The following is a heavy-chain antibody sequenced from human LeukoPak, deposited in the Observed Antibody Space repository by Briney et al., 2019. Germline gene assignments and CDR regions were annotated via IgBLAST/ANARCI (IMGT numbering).Heavy chain of an antibody. Sequence: SGGSLRLSCAASGFTFSSYAMHWVRQAPGKGLEWVAVISYDGSNKYYADSVKGRFTISRDTSKNTLCLQVNSLRGEDTAVYYCARAGGGHFFYGMDVWGQGTTVTVSS. CDR3: ARAGGGHFFYGMDV. CDR1: GFTFSSYA. CDR2: ISYDGSNK. V-gene: IGHV3-30*04. J-gene: IGHJ6*02. D-gene: IGHD3-16*01.